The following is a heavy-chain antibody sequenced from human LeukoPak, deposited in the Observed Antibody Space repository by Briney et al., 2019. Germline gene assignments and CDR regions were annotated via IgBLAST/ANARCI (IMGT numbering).Heavy chain of an antibody. V-gene: IGHV3-13*01. CDR1: GFTFTNYG. CDR2: IGTAGDT. CDR3: ARRGYNHIFDY. D-gene: IGHD5-24*01. J-gene: IGHJ4*02. Sequence: GSLRLSCAASGFTFTNYGMHWVRQAIGKGLEWVSGIGTAGDTYYPGSVKGRFTISRENAKNSMYLQMNSLRAGDTAVYYCARRGYNHIFDYWGQGTLVTVSS.